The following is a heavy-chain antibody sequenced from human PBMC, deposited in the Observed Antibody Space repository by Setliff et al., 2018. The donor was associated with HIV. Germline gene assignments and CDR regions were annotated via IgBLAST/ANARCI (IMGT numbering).Heavy chain of an antibody. CDR2: ISAYNGNT. D-gene: IGHD6-19*01. CDR1: GYTFTSYG. Sequence: ASVKVSCKASGYTFTSYGISWVRQAPGQGLEWMGWISAYNGNTNYAQKLQGRVTMTTDTSTSTVYMELRSLRSDDTAVYYCGRVPYRSAWFSGGHNPFDDWGQGTMVTVS. J-gene: IGHJ3*01. V-gene: IGHV1-18*01. CDR3: GRVPYRSAWFSGGHNPFDD.